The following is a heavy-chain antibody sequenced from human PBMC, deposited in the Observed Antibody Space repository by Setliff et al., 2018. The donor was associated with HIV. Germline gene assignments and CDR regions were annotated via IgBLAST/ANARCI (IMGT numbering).Heavy chain of an antibody. V-gene: IGHV4-34*01. J-gene: IGHJ4*02. CDR2: INHSGST. CDR3: ARVGLRFKYTFDY. CDR1: GGSFSDYS. Sequence: PSETLSLTCAVYGGSFSDYSWNWIRQPPGKGLEWIGEINHSGSTNYNPSLKSRVTISVDTSKNQFSLKLNSVTAADTAVYYCARVGLRFKYTFDYWGQGMLVTVSS. D-gene: IGHD5-12*01.